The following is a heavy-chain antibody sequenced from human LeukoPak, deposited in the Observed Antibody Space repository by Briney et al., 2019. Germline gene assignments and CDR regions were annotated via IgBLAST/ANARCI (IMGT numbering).Heavy chain of an antibody. Sequence: SETLSLTCSVSGGSISSSNDYWGWIRQPPGKGLEWIGSMFYSGNTYYNPSLKSRLTISVDTSKNQFSLKLSSVTAADTAVYYCPRSHTSGTTFWGQGTLVTVSS. CDR1: GGSISSSNDY. V-gene: IGHV4-39*01. CDR2: MFYSGNT. CDR3: PRSHTSGTTF. J-gene: IGHJ4*02. D-gene: IGHD1-1*01.